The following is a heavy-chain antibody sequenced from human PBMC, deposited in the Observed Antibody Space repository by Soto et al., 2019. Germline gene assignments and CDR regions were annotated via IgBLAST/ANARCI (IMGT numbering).Heavy chain of an antibody. CDR3: ARGGSLTGNRKQRFDY. Sequence: QVQLQQWGAGLLKPSETLSLTCAVYGGSFSGYYWSWIRQPPGKGLEWIGEINHSGSTNYNPSLKSRVTISVDTSKNQFSLKLSSVTAADTAVYYCARGGSLTGNRKQRFDYWGQGTLVTVSS. J-gene: IGHJ4*02. CDR1: GGSFSGYY. CDR2: INHSGST. V-gene: IGHV4-34*01. D-gene: IGHD3-9*01.